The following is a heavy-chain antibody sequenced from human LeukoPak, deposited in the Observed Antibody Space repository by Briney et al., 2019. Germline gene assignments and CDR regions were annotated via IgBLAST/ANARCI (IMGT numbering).Heavy chain of an antibody. CDR1: GFTFRNYG. CDR2: LRYDGINK. J-gene: IGHJ3*02. CDR3: AKEGDYYGSGSYRDAFDI. Sequence: GGSLRLSCAASGFTFRNYGVHWVRQAPGKGLEWVAFLRYDGINKCYADSVKGRFTLSRDNFKNTLYLQMNSLRAEDTAVYYCAKEGDYYGSGSYRDAFDIWGQGTMVTVSS. D-gene: IGHD3-10*01. V-gene: IGHV3-30*02.